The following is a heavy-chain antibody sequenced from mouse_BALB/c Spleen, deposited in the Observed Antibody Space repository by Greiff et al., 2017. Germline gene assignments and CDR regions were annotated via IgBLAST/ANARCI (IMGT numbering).Heavy chain of an antibody. CDR3: AREGIYYGNDYAMDY. Sequence: EVQLQQSGPGLVKPSQSLSLTCSVTGYSITSGYYWNWIRQFPGNKLEWMGYISYDGSNNYNPSLKNRISITRDTSKNQFFLKLNSVTTEDTATYYCAREGIYYGNDYAMDYWGQGTSVTVSS. D-gene: IGHD2-1*01. V-gene: IGHV3-6*02. CDR1: GYSITSGYY. J-gene: IGHJ4*01. CDR2: ISYDGSN.